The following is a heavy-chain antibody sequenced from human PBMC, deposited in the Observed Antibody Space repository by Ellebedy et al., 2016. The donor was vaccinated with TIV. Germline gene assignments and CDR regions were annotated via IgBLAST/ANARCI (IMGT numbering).Heavy chain of an antibody. J-gene: IGHJ4*02. CDR1: EFTFSTYA. CDR2: ISYDGSNR. Sequence: GESLKIPCAASEFTFSTYAMHWVRQAPGKGLEWVAFISYDGSNRYYADSMKGRFTISRDNSKNTLYLQMNSLRAGDTAVYYCAKDLGFHGSGSHNWGQGTLVTVSS. V-gene: IGHV3-30*18. CDR3: AKDLGFHGSGSHN. D-gene: IGHD3-10*01.